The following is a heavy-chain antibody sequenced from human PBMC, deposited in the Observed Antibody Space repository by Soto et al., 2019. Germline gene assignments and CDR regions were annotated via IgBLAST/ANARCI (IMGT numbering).Heavy chain of an antibody. CDR2: IYHSGST. V-gene: IGHV4-31*03. J-gene: IGHJ6*02. D-gene: IGHD3-10*01. CDR3: XXXXXXXGVIYYYGMDV. Sequence: QVQLQESGPGLVKSSQTLSLTCTVSGGSISSGGNYWSWIRQHPGKGLEWIGYIYHSGSTYYNPSLKSRVTISVDTSKNQFSLKLXXXTAADTXXYYXXXXXXXXGVIYYYGMDVWGQGTTVTVSS. CDR1: GGSISSGGNY.